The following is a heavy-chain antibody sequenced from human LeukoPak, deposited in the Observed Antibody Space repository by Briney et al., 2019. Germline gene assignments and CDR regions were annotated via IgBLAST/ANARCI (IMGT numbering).Heavy chain of an antibody. J-gene: IGHJ4*02. CDR1: GYTFTRYY. V-gene: IGHV1-46*01. Sequence: ASVKVSCKASGYTFTRYYIHWVRQPPAQGLEWMGIINASGGSTSNAQKFQGRVTMTRDTSTSTAYMEMSSLRSEDTAVYYCARDPLGYSSTLDYWGQGTLVTVSS. CDR2: INASGGST. D-gene: IGHD6-13*01. CDR3: ARDPLGYSSTLDY.